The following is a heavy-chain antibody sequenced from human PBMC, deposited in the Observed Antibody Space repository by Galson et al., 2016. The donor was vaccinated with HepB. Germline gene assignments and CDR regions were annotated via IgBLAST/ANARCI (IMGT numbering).Heavy chain of an antibody. CDR2: ITGGALNT. Sequence: SLRLSCAASGFTFSSYAMSWVRQAPGKGLEWVSGITGGALNTCYADSVKGRFTISRDNSKNTLYLQMNSLRAEDTAVYYCAKRDYPDSRDYYPLFDYWGQGTRVTVSS. CDR3: AKRDYPDSRDYYPLFDY. CDR1: GFTFSSYA. J-gene: IGHJ4*02. V-gene: IGHV3-23*01. D-gene: IGHD3-22*01.